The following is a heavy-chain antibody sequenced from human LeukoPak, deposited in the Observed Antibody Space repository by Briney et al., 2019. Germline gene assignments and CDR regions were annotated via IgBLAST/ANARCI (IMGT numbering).Heavy chain of an antibody. CDR2: IYNADTT. V-gene: IGHV3-66*01. D-gene: IGHD3-3*02. CDR3: AKIRAPAYDF. Sequence: GGSLRLSCAASGFTVSSNYMSWVRQAPGKGLEWVSIIYNADTTYYADSVKGRFTISRDNSKNTLYLQLNSLRAEDTAVYYCAKIRAPAYDFWGQGTMVTVSS. CDR1: GFTVSSNY. J-gene: IGHJ3*01.